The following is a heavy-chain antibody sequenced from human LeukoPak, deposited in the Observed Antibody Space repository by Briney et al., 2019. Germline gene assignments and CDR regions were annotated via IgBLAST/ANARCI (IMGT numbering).Heavy chain of an antibody. D-gene: IGHD3-22*01. J-gene: IGHJ4*02. CDR2: INHSGST. Sequence: SETLSLTCAVYGGSFSGYYWSWIRQPPGKGLEWIGEINHSGSTNYNPSLKSRVTISVDTSKNQFSLKLSSVTAADTAVCYCARGAIIYYYDSSGLDYWGQGTLVTVSS. V-gene: IGHV4-34*01. CDR1: GGSFSGYY. CDR3: ARGAIIYYYDSSGLDY.